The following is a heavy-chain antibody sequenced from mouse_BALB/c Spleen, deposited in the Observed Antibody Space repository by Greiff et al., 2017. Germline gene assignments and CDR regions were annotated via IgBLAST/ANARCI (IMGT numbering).Heavy chain of an antibody. V-gene: IGHV1S81*02. CDR3: ARPYYGNYVGWYVDV. Sequence: QVQLQQPGAELVKPGASVKLSCKASGYTFTSYWMHWVKQRPGQGLEWIGEINPSNGRTNYNEKFKSKATLTVDKSSSTAYMQLSSLTSEDSAVYYCARPYYGNYVGWYVDVWGAGTTVTVSS. CDR1: GYTFTSYW. D-gene: IGHD2-10*01. CDR2: INPSNGRT. J-gene: IGHJ1*01.